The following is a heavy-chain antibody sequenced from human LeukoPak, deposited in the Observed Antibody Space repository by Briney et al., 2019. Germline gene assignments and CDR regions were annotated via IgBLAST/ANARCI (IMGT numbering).Heavy chain of an antibody. Sequence: GGSLRLSCAASGFNFRSYGVHWVRQAPGRGLEWVTFISSDGNTKNYPDSVKGRFTSSRDNSKNTLYLQMNSLRPEDTAVYYCAKDRGCSGIICYQQFHYHYGMDSWGQGTTVTVSS. J-gene: IGHJ6*02. CDR1: GFNFRSYG. CDR3: AKDRGCSGIICYQQFHYHYGMDS. D-gene: IGHD2-15*01. V-gene: IGHV3-30*18. CDR2: ISSDGNTK.